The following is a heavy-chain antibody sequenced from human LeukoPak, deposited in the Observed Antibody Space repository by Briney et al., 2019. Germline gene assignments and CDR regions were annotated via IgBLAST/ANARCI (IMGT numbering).Heavy chain of an antibody. Sequence: GGSLRLSCAASGFTFSSYSMNWVRQAPGKGLEWVSFISSSIITIYYADSVKGRFTISRDNAKNSLYLQMNSLRAEDTAVYYCARDRGYSYGHDYWGQGTLVTVSS. CDR1: GFTFSSYS. CDR2: ISSSIITI. CDR3: ARDRGYSYGHDY. V-gene: IGHV3-48*04. J-gene: IGHJ4*02. D-gene: IGHD5-18*01.